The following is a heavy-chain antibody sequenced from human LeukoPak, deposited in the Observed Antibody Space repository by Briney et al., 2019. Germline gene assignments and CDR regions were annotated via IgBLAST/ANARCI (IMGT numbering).Heavy chain of an antibody. CDR1: GFTFSSYP. V-gene: IGHV3-23*01. CDR2: ITGSGVGT. CDR3: ARESPLARTMVRGVFTRAYGMDV. D-gene: IGHD3-10*01. Sequence: PGGSLRLSCAASGFTFSSYPMSWVRQAPGKGLEWVSSITGSGVGTYYADSVKGRFTISRDNSKNTLYLQMNSLRAEDTAIYYCARESPLARTMVRGVFTRAYGMDVWGQGTTVTVSS. J-gene: IGHJ6*02.